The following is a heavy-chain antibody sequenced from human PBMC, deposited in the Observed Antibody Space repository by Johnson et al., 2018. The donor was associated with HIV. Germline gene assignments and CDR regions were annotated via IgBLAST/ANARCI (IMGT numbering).Heavy chain of an antibody. Sequence: VQLVESGGVVVQPGGSLRLSCAASGFTFDDYAIHWVRLAPGKGLEWVSAISGSGGSTYYADSVKGRFTISRDNSKNTLYLQMNSLRAEDTAVYYCAKESLAATQDDAFDIWGQGTMVTVSS. V-gene: IGHV3-23*04. CDR1: GFTFDDYA. CDR2: ISGSGGST. D-gene: IGHD6-13*01. J-gene: IGHJ3*02. CDR3: AKESLAATQDDAFDI.